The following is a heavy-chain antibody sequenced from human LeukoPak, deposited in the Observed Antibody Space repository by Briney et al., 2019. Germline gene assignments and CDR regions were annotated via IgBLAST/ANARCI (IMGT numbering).Heavy chain of an antibody. D-gene: IGHD6-13*01. V-gene: IGHV3-21*01. CDR3: ARTYSSSWYFFAY. CDR2: ISSSSSYI. J-gene: IGHJ4*02. Sequence: GGSLRLSCAASGFTFSSYSMNWVRQAPGKGLEWVSSISSSSSYIYYADSVKGRFTIPRDNAKNSLYLQMNSLRAEDTAVYYCARTYSSSWYFFAYWGQGTLVTVSS. CDR1: GFTFSSYS.